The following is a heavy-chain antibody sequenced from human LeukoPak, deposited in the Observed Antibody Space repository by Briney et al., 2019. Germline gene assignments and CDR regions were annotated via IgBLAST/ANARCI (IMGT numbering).Heavy chain of an antibody. D-gene: IGHD1-26*01. CDR3: AREISTLVFNSGSYYDSVSSY. Sequence: SETLSLTCTVSGGSISSGGYYWSWIRQPPGKGLEWIGYIYHSGGTYYNPSLKSRVTISVDRSKNQFSLKLSSVTAADTAVYYCAREISTLVFNSGSYYDSVSSYWGQGTLVTVSS. CDR2: IYHSGGT. CDR1: GGSISSGGYY. V-gene: IGHV4-30-2*01. J-gene: IGHJ4*02.